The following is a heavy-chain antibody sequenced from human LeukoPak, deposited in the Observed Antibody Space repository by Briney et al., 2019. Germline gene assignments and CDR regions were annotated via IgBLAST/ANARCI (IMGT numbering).Heavy chain of an antibody. V-gene: IGHV4-59*08. CDR3: ARGYITMVRGALDAYFDY. D-gene: IGHD3-10*01. CDR2: IYYSGST. J-gene: IGHJ4*02. Sequence: PSETLSLTCTVSGGSISSYYWSWIRQPPGKGLEWIGYIYYSGSTNYYPSLKSRVTISVDTSKNQFSLKLSSVTAADTAVYYCARGYITMVRGALDAYFDYWGQGTLVTVSS. CDR1: GGSISSYY.